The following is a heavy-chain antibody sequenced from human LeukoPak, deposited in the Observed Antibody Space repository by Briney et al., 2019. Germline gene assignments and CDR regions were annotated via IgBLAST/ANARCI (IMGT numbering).Heavy chain of an antibody. Sequence: GGSLRLSCAVSGLTVSINYMTWVRQAPGKRLEWVAVIYTGGDTYYADSVKGRFTISRDNSKNTVYLQMNRLRTEDTAVYYCTRVETGRGGGWVPFDYWGQGTLVTVSS. V-gene: IGHV3-66*02. CDR3: TRVETGRGGGWVPFDY. J-gene: IGHJ4*02. D-gene: IGHD5-24*01. CDR2: IYTGGDT. CDR1: GLTVSINY.